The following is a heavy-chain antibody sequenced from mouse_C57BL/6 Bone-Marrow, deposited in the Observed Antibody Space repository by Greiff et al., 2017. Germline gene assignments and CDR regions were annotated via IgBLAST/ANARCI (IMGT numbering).Heavy chain of an antibody. V-gene: IGHV1-69*01. J-gene: IGHJ4*01. Sequence: VQLQQPGAELVMPGASVKLSCKASGYTFTSYWMHWVKQRPGQGLEWIGEIDPSDSYTNYNQKFKGKSTLTVDNSSSTAYMQRSSLTSEDSAVYYCSRITTVVATDYAMDYWGQGTSVTGSS. CDR3: SRITTVVATDYAMDY. D-gene: IGHD1-1*01. CDR1: GYTFTSYW. CDR2: IDPSDSYT.